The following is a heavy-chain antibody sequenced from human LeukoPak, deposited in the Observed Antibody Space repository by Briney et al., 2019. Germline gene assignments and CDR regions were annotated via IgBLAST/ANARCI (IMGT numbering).Heavy chain of an antibody. CDR2: IKQDGSEK. V-gene: IGHV3-7*03. D-gene: IGHD2-2*01. J-gene: IGHJ6*02. CDR1: GFTSSSYW. CDR3: ARGKGEVVPAAFNYYYYYGMDV. Sequence: GGSLRLSCAASGFTSSSYWMSWVRQAPGKGLEWVANIKQDGSEKYYVDSVKGRFTISRDNAKNSLYLQMNSLRAEDTAVYYCARGKGEVVPAAFNYYYYYGMDVWGQGTTVTVSS.